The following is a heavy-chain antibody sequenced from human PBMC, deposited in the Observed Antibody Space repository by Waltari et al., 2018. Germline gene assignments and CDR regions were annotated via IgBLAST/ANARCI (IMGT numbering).Heavy chain of an antibody. V-gene: IGHV1-24*01. D-gene: IGHD3-3*01. Sequence: QVQLVQSGAEVKKPGASVKVSCKVSGYTLTELSMHWVRQAPGKGLEWMGGFDPEDGETIYAQKFQGRVTMTEETSTDTAYMELSSLRSEDTAVYYCASLLGGSGYPFSLDYWGQGTLVTVSS. CDR2: FDPEDGET. CDR1: GYTLTELS. J-gene: IGHJ4*02. CDR3: ASLLGGSGYPFSLDY.